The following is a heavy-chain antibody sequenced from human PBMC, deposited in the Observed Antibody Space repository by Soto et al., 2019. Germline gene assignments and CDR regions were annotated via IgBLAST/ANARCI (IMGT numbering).Heavy chain of an antibody. CDR3: ARDNISGLFDY. V-gene: IGHV4-34*01. CDR2: INHSGST. CDR1: GGSFSGYY. Sequence: SQTLSLTCAVYGGSFSGYYWTWIRQPPGTGLEWIGEINHSGSTNYNPSLKSRVTISVDTSKNQFSLKLTSVTAADTAVYYCARDNISGLFDYWGQGTLDIVSS. D-gene: IGHD2-15*01. J-gene: IGHJ4*02.